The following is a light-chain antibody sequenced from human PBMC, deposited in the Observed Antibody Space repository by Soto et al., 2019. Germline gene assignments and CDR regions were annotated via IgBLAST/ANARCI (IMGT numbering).Light chain of an antibody. CDR3: QQSYNTPLT. Sequence: QVTQTNSSLAASLGDRVTITCGSSQTIGTYVNWYRQKSGAAPELLIYDASTLQSGVPSRFRGGASGTDFTLTISSLQLDDFATYYCQQSYNTPLTFCQGTKVDIK. J-gene: IGKJ1*01. CDR1: QTIGTY. CDR2: DAS. V-gene: IGKV1-39*01.